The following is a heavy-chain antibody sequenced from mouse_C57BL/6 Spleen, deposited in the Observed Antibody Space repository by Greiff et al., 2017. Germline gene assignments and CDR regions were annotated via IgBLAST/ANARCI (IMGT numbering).Heavy chain of an antibody. D-gene: IGHD1-1*01. CDR3: ARSPHYYGSSYDAMDY. V-gene: IGHV1-78*01. J-gene: IGHJ4*01. CDR2: IYPRDGST. CDR1: GYTFTDHT. Sequence: VQLQQSDAELVKPGASVKISCKVSGYTFTDHTIHWMKQRPEQGLEWIGYIYPRDGSTKYNEKFKGKATLTADKSSSTTYMQLNSLTSEDSAVYFCARSPHYYGSSYDAMDYWGQGTSVTVSS.